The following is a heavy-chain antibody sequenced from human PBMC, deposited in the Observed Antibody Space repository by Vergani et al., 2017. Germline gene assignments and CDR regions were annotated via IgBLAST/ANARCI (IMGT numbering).Heavy chain of an antibody. V-gene: IGHV3-23*01. CDR3: AKGRRFSGGYFDH. Sequence: EVQLLESGGGLVQPGGSLRLSCAASGFTFSSYAMSWVRQAPGNGLEWVSGISGGGGSTFYADSVKGRFTISRDSSKNTLYLQMNSLTAEDTAVYYCAKGRRFSGGYFDHWGQGTLVTVCS. CDR1: GFTFSSYA. CDR2: ISGGGGST. D-gene: IGHD1-26*01. J-gene: IGHJ4*02.